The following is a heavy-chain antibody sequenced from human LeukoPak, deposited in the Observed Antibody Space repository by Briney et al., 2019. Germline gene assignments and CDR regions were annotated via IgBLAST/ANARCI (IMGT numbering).Heavy chain of an antibody. CDR1: GGSMSPYH. V-gene: IGHV4-59*12. J-gene: IGHJ3*02. CDR3: ATDSSDYYDSPGAFDI. CDR2: IYYSGST. Sequence: SEALSLTCTVSGGSMSPYHWGWIRQPPGKGLEWTGYIYYSGSTSYNPSLKSRVTMSVDTSKNQFSLKLSSVTAADTAVYYCATDSSDYYDSPGAFDIWGQGTMVTVSS. D-gene: IGHD3-22*01.